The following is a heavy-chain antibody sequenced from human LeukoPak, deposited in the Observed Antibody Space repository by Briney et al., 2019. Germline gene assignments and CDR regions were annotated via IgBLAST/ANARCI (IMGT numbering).Heavy chain of an antibody. Sequence: ASVKVSCKASGYTFTSYGFSWVRQAPGQGVEWMGWISTYYGKTNYAQKLQDRVTMTTDTSTSTAYMELTSLRSDDTAVYYCARVYSTNYYGSGDRPFLFDYWGQGTVVTVSS. V-gene: IGHV1-18*01. D-gene: IGHD3-10*01. CDR3: ARVYSTNYYGSGDRPFLFDY. CDR2: ISTYYGKT. CDR1: GYTFTSYG. J-gene: IGHJ4*02.